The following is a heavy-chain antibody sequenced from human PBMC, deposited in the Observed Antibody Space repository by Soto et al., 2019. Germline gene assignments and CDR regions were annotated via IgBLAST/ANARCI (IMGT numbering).Heavy chain of an antibody. CDR1: GYTFSTYG. D-gene: IGHD1-26*01. V-gene: IGHV1-18*01. CDR2: ISAYNHYT. CDR3: ARVGPSREVPYPFEY. Sequence: QVDLVQSGPEVRKPGASVSVSCKASGYTFSTYGISWVRQAPGQGLEWMGWISAYNHYTNYAQKFQGRVTMTTDTSTNTAYMELRSLRSGDTAMYFCARVGPSREVPYPFEYWGQGTLVTVSS. J-gene: IGHJ4*02.